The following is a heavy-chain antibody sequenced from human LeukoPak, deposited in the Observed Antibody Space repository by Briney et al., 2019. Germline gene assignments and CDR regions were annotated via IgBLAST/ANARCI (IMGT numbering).Heavy chain of an antibody. D-gene: IGHD5-18*01. CDR2: ISSSSSYI. CDR1: GFTFSSYA. J-gene: IGHJ4*02. V-gene: IGHV3-21*01. Sequence: PGGSLRLSCVASGFTFSSYAMHWVRQAPGKGLEWVSSISSSSSYIYYADSVKGRFTISRDNAKNSLYLQMNSLRAEDTAVYYCARAPGAMVARFDYWGLGTLVTVSS. CDR3: ARAPGAMVARFDY.